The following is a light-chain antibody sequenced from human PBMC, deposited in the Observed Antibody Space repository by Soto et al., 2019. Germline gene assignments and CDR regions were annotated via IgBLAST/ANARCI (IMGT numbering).Light chain of an antibody. Sequence: EVVLTQSPATLSLSPGERATLSCRASQSVSNYLAWYQQKPGQAPRLLIYDASNRATGIPARFGGSGSGTDFPLTISGLEPEDFAVYYCQQRSNWLTFGGGTKVEIK. CDR3: QQRSNWLT. V-gene: IGKV3-11*01. CDR2: DAS. CDR1: QSVSNY. J-gene: IGKJ4*01.